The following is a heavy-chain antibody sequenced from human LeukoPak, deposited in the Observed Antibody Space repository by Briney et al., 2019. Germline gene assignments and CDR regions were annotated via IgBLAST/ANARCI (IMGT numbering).Heavy chain of an antibody. CDR3: ASLRCGSSIASFDY. CDR2: IYTSGST. Sequence: PSETLSLTCTVSGGSISSYYWSWIRQPPGKGLEWIGRIYTSGSTNYNPSLKSRVTISVDTTKNQFSLQLSSVTAADTAVYYCASLRCGSSIASFDYWGQGTLATVSS. J-gene: IGHJ4*02. CDR1: GGSISSYY. V-gene: IGHV4-4*08. D-gene: IGHD6-13*01.